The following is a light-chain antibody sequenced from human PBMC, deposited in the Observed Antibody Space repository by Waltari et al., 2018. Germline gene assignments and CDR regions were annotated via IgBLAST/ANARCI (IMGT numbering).Light chain of an antibody. CDR2: EGS. Sequence: QSALTQPASVSGSPGQPITISCTGTSSDVGRYNLVSWYQQHPGKAPNLMIYEGSTRSSGVSNRFSGSKSGNTASLTIAGLQAEDEADYYCCSYAASSVRVFGGGTKLTVL. V-gene: IGLV2-23*01. CDR3: CSYAASSVRV. J-gene: IGLJ3*02. CDR1: SSDVGRYNL.